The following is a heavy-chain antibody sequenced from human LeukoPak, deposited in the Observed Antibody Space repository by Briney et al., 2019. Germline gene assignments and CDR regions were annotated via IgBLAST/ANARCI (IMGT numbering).Heavy chain of an antibody. J-gene: IGHJ5*02. V-gene: IGHV4-39*01. CDR1: SGSISSSNYY. D-gene: IGHD3-3*01. Sequence: SETLSLTCTVSSGSISSSNYYWGWIRQPPGKGLEWIGSIYYSGSTYYNPSLKSRVTISVDTSKNQFSLKLSSVTAADTAVYYCARRPGTYYDFWSGYGNWFDPWGQGTLVTVSS. CDR3: ARRPGTYYDFWSGYGNWFDP. CDR2: IYYSGST.